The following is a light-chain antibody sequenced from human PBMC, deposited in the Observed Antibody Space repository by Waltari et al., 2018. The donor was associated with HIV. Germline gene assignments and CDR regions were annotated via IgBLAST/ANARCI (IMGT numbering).Light chain of an antibody. Sequence: EIVLTQSPATLSLSPGERATLSCRASQSVSSFLAWYQQRPGQAPRLLIYDASTRAAGIPARFTGSGSGTDFTLTISRLEPEDFAVYYCQQRSNSWTFGQGTKVEIK. J-gene: IGKJ1*01. CDR1: QSVSSF. CDR2: DAS. CDR3: QQRSNSWT. V-gene: IGKV3-11*01.